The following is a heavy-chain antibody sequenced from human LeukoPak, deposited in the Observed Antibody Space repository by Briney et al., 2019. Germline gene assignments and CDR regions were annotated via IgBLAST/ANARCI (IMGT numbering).Heavy chain of an antibody. D-gene: IGHD5-18*01. V-gene: IGHV1-46*01. CDR3: ARVDTAMVTVGSFDY. CDR1: GYTFTSYY. Sequence: ASVKVSCKASGYTFTSYYMHWLRQAPGQGLEWMGIINPSGGSTSYAQKFQGRVTMTRDMSTSTVYMELSSLRSEDTAVYYCARVDTAMVTVGSFDYWGQGTLVTVSS. CDR2: INPSGGST. J-gene: IGHJ4*02.